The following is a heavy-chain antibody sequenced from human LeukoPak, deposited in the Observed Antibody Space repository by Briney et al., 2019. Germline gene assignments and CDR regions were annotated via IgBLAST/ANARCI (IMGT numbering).Heavy chain of an antibody. D-gene: IGHD5-18*01. CDR2: IYYSGST. J-gene: IGHJ4*02. V-gene: IGHV4-59*01. CDR3: ARALRGYSYGFDY. CDR1: GGSISSYY. Sequence: PSETLSLTCTVSGGSISSYYWSWIRQPPGKGPEWIGYIYYSGSTNYNPSLKSRVTISVDTSKNQFSLKLSSVTAADTAVYYCARALRGYSYGFDYWGQGTLVTVPS.